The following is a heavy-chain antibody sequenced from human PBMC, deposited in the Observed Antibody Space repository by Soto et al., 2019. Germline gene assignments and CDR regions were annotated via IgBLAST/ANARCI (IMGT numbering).Heavy chain of an antibody. CDR3: ARMSSSSWSYYFAY. Sequence: QVQLVHSGAVVKKPGYSVKVSCKASGGTFSSYAISWVRPAPGPGLEWMGGIIPIFGTANCAQKFQCRVTITAAESTSTAYRELSSLRSEDTAVYDCARMSSSSWSYYFAYWGQGTLVTVSS. CDR2: IIPIFGTA. D-gene: IGHD6-13*01. CDR1: GGTFSSYA. V-gene: IGHV1-69*01. J-gene: IGHJ4*02.